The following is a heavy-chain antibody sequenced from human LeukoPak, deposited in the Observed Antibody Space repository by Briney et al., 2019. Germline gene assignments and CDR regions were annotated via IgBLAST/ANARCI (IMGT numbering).Heavy chain of an antibody. CDR1: GGTFSSYA. V-gene: IGHV1-69*05. Sequence: ASVKVSCTASGGTFSSYAISWVRQAPGQGLEWMGGIIPIFGTANYAQKFQGRVTITTDESTSTAYMELSSLRSEDTAVYYCAGGMIVAQDAFDIWGQGTMVTVSS. J-gene: IGHJ3*02. D-gene: IGHD3-22*01. CDR2: IIPIFGTA. CDR3: AGGMIVAQDAFDI.